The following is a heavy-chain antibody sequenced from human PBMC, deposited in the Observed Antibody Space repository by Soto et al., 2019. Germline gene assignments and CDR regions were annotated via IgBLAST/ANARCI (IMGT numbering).Heavy chain of an antibody. J-gene: IGHJ3*02. CDR2: IWYDGSNK. CDR1: GFTFSSYG. Sequence: QVQLVESGGGVVQPGRSLRLSCAASGFTFSSYGMHWVRQAPGKGLEWVAVIWYDGSNKYYADSVKGRFTISRDNSKNTLYLQMNSLRAEDTAVYYCARDSVVVVVAATEADAFDIWGQGTMVIVSS. D-gene: IGHD2-15*01. V-gene: IGHV3-33*01. CDR3: ARDSVVVVVAATEADAFDI.